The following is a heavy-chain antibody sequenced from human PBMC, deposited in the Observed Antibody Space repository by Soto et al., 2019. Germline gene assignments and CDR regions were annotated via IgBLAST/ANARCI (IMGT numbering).Heavy chain of an antibody. D-gene: IGHD2-2*01. V-gene: IGHV4-59*01. CDR2: IYYSGRS. CDR3: ARGGSSAAMSVWYDDL. CDR1: GGSISRYY. J-gene: IGHJ2*01. Sequence: QVQLQASGPGLVKPSETLSLTCTVSGGSISRYYWNWIRQPPGKGLEWTGYIYYSGRSDYNPSLKRRVTMSVDTSKNQFALKLSSVTAADTAVYYCARGGSSAAMSVWYDDLWGRGTLVTVSS.